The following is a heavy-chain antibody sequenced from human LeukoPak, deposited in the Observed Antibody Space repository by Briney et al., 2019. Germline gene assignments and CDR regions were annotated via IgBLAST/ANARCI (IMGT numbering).Heavy chain of an antibody. V-gene: IGHV4-4*02. D-gene: IGHD3-3*01. Sequence: GSLRLSCAGSGFTFSNYWISWVRQAPGKGLEWIGYIYHSGSTYYNPSLKSRVTISVDRSKNQFSLKLSSVTAADTAVYYCARARRVDYDFWSGYYLDYWGQGTLVTVSS. CDR1: GFTFSNYW. J-gene: IGHJ4*02. CDR2: IYHSGST. CDR3: ARARRVDYDFWSGYYLDY.